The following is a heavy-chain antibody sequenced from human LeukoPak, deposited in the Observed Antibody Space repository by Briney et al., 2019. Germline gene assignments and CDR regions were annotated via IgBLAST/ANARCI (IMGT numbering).Heavy chain of an antibody. CDR2: IYSGGST. J-gene: IGHJ4*02. D-gene: IGHD3-10*01. CDR3: ARGYYDSGSYFAFDY. Sequence: GGFLRLSCAASGFTVGSNYMSWVRQAPGKGLEWVSVIYSGGSTYYADSVKGRFTISRDNSKNTLYLQMNSLRAEDTAVYYCARGYYDSGSYFAFDYWGQGTLVTVSS. CDR1: GFTVGSNY. V-gene: IGHV3-53*01.